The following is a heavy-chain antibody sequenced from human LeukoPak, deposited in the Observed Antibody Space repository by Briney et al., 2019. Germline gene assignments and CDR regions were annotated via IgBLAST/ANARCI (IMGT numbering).Heavy chain of an antibody. CDR3: ARSGHVGVTDY. CDR2: INHSGST. D-gene: IGHD4-11*01. J-gene: IGHJ4*02. CDR1: GGSFSGYY. V-gene: IGHV4-34*01. Sequence: SETLSLTCAVCGGSFSGYYWSWIRQPPGKGLEWIGEINHSGSTNYNPSLKSRVTISVDTSKNQFSLKLSSVTAADTTVYYCARSGHVGVTDYWGQGTLVTVSS.